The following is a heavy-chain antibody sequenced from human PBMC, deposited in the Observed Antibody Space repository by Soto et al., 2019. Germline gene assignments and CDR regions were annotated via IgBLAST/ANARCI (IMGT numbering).Heavy chain of an antibody. CDR2: ISYDGSNK. D-gene: IGHD4-17*01. CDR1: GFTFSSYG. CDR3: AKGYGDFDPGYFDY. J-gene: IGHJ4*02. V-gene: IGHV3-30*18. Sequence: VQLVESGGGVVQPGRSLRLSCAASGFTFSSYGMHWVRQAPGKGLEWVAVISYDGSNKYNADSVKSRFTISRDNSKNTLCLQKNGLRAEDTAVYYCAKGYGDFDPGYFDYWGQGTLVTVSS.